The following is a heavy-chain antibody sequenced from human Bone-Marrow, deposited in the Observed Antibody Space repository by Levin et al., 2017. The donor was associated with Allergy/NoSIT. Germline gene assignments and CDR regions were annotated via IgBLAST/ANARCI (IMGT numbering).Heavy chain of an antibody. Sequence: PGGSLRLSCAASGFTFDDFSMHWVRHAPGTGLEWVSGISWNSDSIIYADSVKGRFTISRDNANSSLSLQMNSLRTEDTAFYYCAKLASSGSYYDHFDSWGQGTLVTVSS. CDR1: GFTFDDFS. V-gene: IGHV3-9*01. D-gene: IGHD1-26*01. CDR3: AKLASSGSYYDHFDS. CDR2: ISWNSDSI. J-gene: IGHJ4*02.